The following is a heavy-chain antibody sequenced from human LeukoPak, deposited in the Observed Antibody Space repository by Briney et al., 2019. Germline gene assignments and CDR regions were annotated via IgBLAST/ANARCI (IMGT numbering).Heavy chain of an antibody. CDR2: INHNGNVN. J-gene: IGHJ6*02. V-gene: IGHV3-7*03. CDR1: GVTFSSYW. CDR3: ARGGGLDV. D-gene: IGHD3-16*01. Sequence: PGGSLRLSCAASGVTFSSYWMNWARQAPGKGLEWGASINHNGNVNYYVDSVKGRFTISSDNAKNSLYLQMSNLRAEDTAVYFSARGGGLDVWGQGATVTVSS.